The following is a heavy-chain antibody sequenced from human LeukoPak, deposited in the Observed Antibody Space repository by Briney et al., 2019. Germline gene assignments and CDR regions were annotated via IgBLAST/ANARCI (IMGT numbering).Heavy chain of an antibody. CDR2: ISWNSGSI. CDR3: AKGGYYDSSGLGDY. J-gene: IGHJ4*02. Sequence: SLRLSCAAPGFTFDDYAMHWVRQAPGKGLEWVSGISWNSGSIGYADSAKGRFTISRDNAKNSLYLQMNSLRAEDMALYYCAKGGYYDSSGLGDYWGQGTLVTVSS. D-gene: IGHD3-22*01. CDR1: GFTFDDYA. V-gene: IGHV3-9*03.